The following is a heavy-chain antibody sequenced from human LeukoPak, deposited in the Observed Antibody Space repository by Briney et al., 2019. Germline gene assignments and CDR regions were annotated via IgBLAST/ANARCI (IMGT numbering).Heavy chain of an antibody. CDR1: GFTFSSYA. CDR2: ISGSGGST. Sequence: GGSLRLSCAASGFTFSSYAMSWVRQAPGKGLEWVSVISGSGGSTYYADSVKGRFAISRDNSKNTLYLQMDSLRAEDTAVYYCVSGRGYSSAAFDYWGQGTLVTVSS. V-gene: IGHV3-23*01. J-gene: IGHJ4*02. CDR3: VSGRGYSSAAFDY. D-gene: IGHD6-19*01.